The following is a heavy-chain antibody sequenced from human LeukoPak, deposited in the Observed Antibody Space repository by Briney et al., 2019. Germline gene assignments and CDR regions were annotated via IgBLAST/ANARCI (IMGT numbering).Heavy chain of an antibody. J-gene: IGHJ6*03. CDR2: INHSGST. Sequence: SETLSLTCAVYGGSFSGYYWSWIRQPPGKGLEWIGEINHSGSTNYNPSLKSRVTISVDTSKNQFSLKLSSVTAADTAVYYCAKKKRSPSRYYYYYYRAVGGKGTTVTVSS. V-gene: IGHV4-34*01. D-gene: IGHD2-2*01. CDR3: AKKKRSPSRYYYYYYRAV. CDR1: GGSFSGYY.